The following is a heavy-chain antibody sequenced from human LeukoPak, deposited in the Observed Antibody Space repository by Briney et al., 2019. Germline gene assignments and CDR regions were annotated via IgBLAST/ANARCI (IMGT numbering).Heavy chain of an antibody. CDR1: GGSFSGYY. CDR3: ARERASSDILTGYYAYYYYYCMDV. D-gene: IGHD3-9*01. CDR2: INHSGST. V-gene: IGHV4-34*01. J-gene: IGHJ6*03. Sequence: PSETLSLTCAVYGGSFSGYYWSWIRQPPGKGLEWIGEINHSGSTNYNPSLKSRVTISVDTSKNQFSLKLSSVTAADTAVYYCARERASSDILTGYYAYYYYYCMDVWGKGTTVTVSS.